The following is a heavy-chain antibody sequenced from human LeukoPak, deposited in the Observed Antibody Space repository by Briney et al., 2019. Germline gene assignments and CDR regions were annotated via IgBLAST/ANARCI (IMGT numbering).Heavy chain of an antibody. V-gene: IGHV1-18*01. D-gene: IGHD2-21*02. CDR2: ISAASGST. J-gene: IGHJ4*02. CDR1: GYSFNSYG. Sequence: ASVKVSCMASGYSFNSYGLSWVRQAPGQGPEWMGWISAASGSTNYAQKFQDRVTMTTDTSTTTVYMELRSLSSDDTAVYYCAKEQEGTAIGGVFDYWGQGTVVTVSS. CDR3: AKEQEGTAIGGVFDY.